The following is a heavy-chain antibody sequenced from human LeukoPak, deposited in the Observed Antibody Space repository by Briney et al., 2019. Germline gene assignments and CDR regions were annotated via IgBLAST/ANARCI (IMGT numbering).Heavy chain of an antibody. CDR2: IYYSGST. V-gene: IGHV4-39*01. CDR1: GGSISSSSYY. D-gene: IGHD3-3*01. CDR3: ARHADNTLKYYDFWSGHQGMNWFDP. J-gene: IGHJ5*02. Sequence: PSETLSLTCTVSGGSISSSSYYWGWIRQPPGKGLEWIGSIYYSGSTYYNPSLKSRVTISVDTSKNQFSLKLSSVTAADTAVYYCARHADNTLKYYDFWSGHQGMNWFDPWGQGTLVTVSS.